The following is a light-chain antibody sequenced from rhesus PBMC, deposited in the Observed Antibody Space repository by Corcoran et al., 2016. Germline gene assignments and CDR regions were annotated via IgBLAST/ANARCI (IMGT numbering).Light chain of an antibody. CDR2: SDY. CDR3: QVWDGNTEYAV. CDR1: SIGSKN. J-gene: IGLJ6*01. V-gene: IGLV3-25*02. Sequence: SYDLTQPPSVSAASGQTARITCGGDSIGSKNVHWYQQSPAQAPVLVISSDYNRASGIPERFSGSNSGNTATLTITRVEAGDEADYYSQVWDGNTEYAVFGSGTKLTVL.